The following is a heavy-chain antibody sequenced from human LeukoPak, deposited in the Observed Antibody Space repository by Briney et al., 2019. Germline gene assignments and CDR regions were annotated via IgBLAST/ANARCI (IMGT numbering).Heavy chain of an antibody. V-gene: IGHV1-18*01. Sequence: ASVKVSCKSSGYTFTSYGISWVRQAPGQGLEWVGWISAYNGNTNYAQKLQGRVTMTTDTSTSTAYMELRSLRSDDTAVYYCARYYSSGWYEAFDYWGQGTLVTVSS. CDR2: ISAYNGNT. D-gene: IGHD6-19*01. CDR3: ARYYSSGWYEAFDY. J-gene: IGHJ4*02. CDR1: GYTFTSYG.